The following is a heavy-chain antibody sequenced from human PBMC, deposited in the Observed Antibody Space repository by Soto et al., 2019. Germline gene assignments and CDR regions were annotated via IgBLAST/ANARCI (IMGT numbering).Heavy chain of an antibody. CDR3: ARGRARSLTPYYFDH. D-gene: IGHD2-15*01. J-gene: IGHJ4*02. CDR2: IIPLFDTT. Sequence: QVQLVQSGAEVKEPKSSVKVSCKASGGTFRNFGVSWVRQAPGQGLEWMGDIIPLFDTTNYARKFQGRGTITADESTSTGYMELSTLKSEDTAVYYCARGRARSLTPYYFDHWGQGTLVTVSS. V-gene: IGHV1-69*01. CDR1: GGTFRNFG.